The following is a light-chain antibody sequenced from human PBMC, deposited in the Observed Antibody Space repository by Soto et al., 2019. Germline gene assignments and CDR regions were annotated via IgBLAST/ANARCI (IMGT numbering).Light chain of an antibody. J-gene: IGKJ1*01. CDR1: QSVSSN. V-gene: IGKV3-15*01. Sequence: EIVMTQSPATLSVSPGERATLSCRASQSVSSNLAWYQQKPGQAPRLLIYDASTRATGIPARFSGSGSGTEFNLTISSLQSKDFAVYYCQQYNNWPPMAFGQGTKVEIK. CDR3: QQYNNWPPMA. CDR2: DAS.